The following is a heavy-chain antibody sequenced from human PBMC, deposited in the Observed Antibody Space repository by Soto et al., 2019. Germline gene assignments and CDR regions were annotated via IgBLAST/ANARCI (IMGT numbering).Heavy chain of an antibody. D-gene: IGHD3-22*01. CDR2: IYPGDSDT. J-gene: IGHJ6*02. Sequence: PGESLKISCKGSGYSFTSYWIGWVRQMPGKGLEWMGIIYPGDSDTRYSPSFQGQVTISADKSISTAYLQWSSLKASDTAMYYCARQGFYYSSGYYLYYYYGMDVWGQGTTVTVSS. CDR3: ARQGFYYSSGYYLYYYYGMDV. CDR1: GYSFTSYW. V-gene: IGHV5-51*01.